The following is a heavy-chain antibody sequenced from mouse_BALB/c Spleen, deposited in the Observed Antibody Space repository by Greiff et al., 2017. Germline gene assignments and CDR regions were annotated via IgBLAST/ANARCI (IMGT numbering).Heavy chain of an antibody. D-gene: IGHD2-14*01. Sequence: QVQLKQSGAELMKPGASVKISCKATGYTFSSYWIEWVKQRPGHGLEWIGEILPGSGSTNYNEKFKGKATFTADTSSNTAYMQLSSLTSEDSAVYYCARRRDRYDAMDYWGQGTSVTVSS. V-gene: IGHV1-9*01. CDR1: GYTFSSYW. CDR2: ILPGSGST. CDR3: ARRRDRYDAMDY. J-gene: IGHJ4*01.